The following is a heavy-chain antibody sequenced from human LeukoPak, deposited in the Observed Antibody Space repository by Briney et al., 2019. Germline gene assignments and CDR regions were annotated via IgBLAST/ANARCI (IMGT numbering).Heavy chain of an antibody. CDR2: INHSGST. D-gene: IGHD2-2*01. V-gene: IGHV4-34*01. CDR1: GGSFSGYY. Sequence: SETLSLTCAVYGGSFSGYYWSWIRQPPGKGLEWIGEINHSGSTNYNPSLKSRVTISVDTSKNQFSLKLSSVTAADTAVYYCARGRRYCSSTSTLCYYYYTDVWGKGTTVTVSS. CDR3: ARGRRYCSSTSTLCYYYYTDV. J-gene: IGHJ6*03.